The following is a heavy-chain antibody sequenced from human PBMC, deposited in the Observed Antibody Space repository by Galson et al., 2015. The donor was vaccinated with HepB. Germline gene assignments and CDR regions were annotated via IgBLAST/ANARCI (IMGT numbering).Heavy chain of an antibody. J-gene: IGHJ6*02. D-gene: IGHD2-8*01. CDR1: GDSVSSNSAA. Sequence: CAISGDSVSSNSAAWNWIRQSPSRGLEWLGRTYRRSKWHYDYPLSVKSRIVINPDTSKNQFSLQLNSVTPEDTAVYYCARSNGGSSTGHYYYGMDVWGQGTTVTVSS. CDR3: ARSNGGSSTGHYYYGMDV. CDR2: TYRRSKWHY. V-gene: IGHV6-1*01.